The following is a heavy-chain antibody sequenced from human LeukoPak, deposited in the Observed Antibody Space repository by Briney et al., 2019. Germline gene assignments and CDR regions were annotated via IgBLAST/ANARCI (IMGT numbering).Heavy chain of an antibody. V-gene: IGHV1-2*02. J-gene: IGHJ6*03. Sequence: GASVKVSCKASGYTFTGYYMHWVRQAPGQGLEWMGWINPNSGGTNYAQKFQGRVTMTRDTSISTAYMELSRLRSDDTAVYYCAVLPTIFGVAMDVWGKGTTVTVSS. CDR1: GYTFTGYY. D-gene: IGHD3-3*01. CDR3: AVLPTIFGVAMDV. CDR2: INPNSGGT.